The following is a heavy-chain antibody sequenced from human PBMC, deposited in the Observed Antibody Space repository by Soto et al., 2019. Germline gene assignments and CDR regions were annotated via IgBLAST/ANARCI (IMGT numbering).Heavy chain of an antibody. J-gene: IGHJ3*02. Sequence: SLRLSCAASGFTFSNAWMNWVRQAPGKGLEWVGRIKSKTDGGTTDYAAPVKGRFTISRDDSKNTLYLQMNSLKTEDTAVYYCTTADPDYYDSSGYYLGPAFDIWGQGTMVTVSS. CDR2: IKSKTDGGTT. V-gene: IGHV3-15*07. D-gene: IGHD3-22*01. CDR1: GFTFSNAW. CDR3: TTADPDYYDSSGYYLGPAFDI.